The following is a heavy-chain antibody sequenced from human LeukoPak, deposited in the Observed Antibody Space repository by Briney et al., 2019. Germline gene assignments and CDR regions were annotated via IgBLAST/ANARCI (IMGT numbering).Heavy chain of an antibody. D-gene: IGHD2-2*01. Sequence: ASVEVSCKASGYTSTSYDINWVRQATGQGLEWMGWMNPNSGNTGYAQKFQGRVTMTRNTSISTAYMELSSLRSEDTAVYYCARVPCRSTSCRRLSPQLKARPDAFDIWGQGTMVTVSS. J-gene: IGHJ3*02. CDR2: MNPNSGNT. CDR3: ARVPCRSTSCRRLSPQLKARPDAFDI. V-gene: IGHV1-8*01. CDR1: GYTSTSYD.